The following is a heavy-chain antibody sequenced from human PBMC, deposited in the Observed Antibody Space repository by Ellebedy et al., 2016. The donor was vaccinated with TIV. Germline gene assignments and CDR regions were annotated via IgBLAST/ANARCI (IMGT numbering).Heavy chain of an antibody. CDR3: ARDPVFLRNGRGGDY. J-gene: IGHJ4*02. V-gene: IGHV4-31*02. CDR2: IYYSGST. Sequence: SWVRQHPGKGLEWIGYIYYSGSTYYNPSLKSRVTISVDTSKNQFSLKLSSVTAADTAVYYCARDPVFLRNGRGGDYWGQGTLVTVSS. D-gene: IGHD1-26*01.